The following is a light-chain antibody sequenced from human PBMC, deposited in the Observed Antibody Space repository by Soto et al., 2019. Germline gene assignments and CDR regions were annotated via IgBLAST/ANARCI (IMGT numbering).Light chain of an antibody. CDR3: CSYAGSYTFV. CDR1: SSDVGGYNY. Sequence: QSALTQPRSVSGSPGQSVTISCTGTSSDVGGYNYVSWYQQHPGNAPKLMIYDVSKRPSGVPDRFSVSKSGNTASLTISGLQAEEEADYYCCSYAGSYTFVFGGGTTLTVL. J-gene: IGLJ2*01. V-gene: IGLV2-11*01. CDR2: DVS.